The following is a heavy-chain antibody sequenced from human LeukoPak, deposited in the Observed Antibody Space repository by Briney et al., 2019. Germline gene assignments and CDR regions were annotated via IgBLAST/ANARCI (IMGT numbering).Heavy chain of an antibody. J-gene: IGHJ4*02. CDR1: GGSISYYY. V-gene: IGHV4-4*07. CDR3: VRGGIVGTTARIPLFDC. D-gene: IGHD1-26*01. CDR2: IYTSGNT. Sequence: SETLSLTCTVSGGSISYYYWSWMRQPAGKGLEWIGRIYTSGNTNYNPSLKSRVTMSVDTSKNQFSLKLSSVTAADTAVYYCVRGGIVGTTARIPLFDCWGQGTLVTVSS.